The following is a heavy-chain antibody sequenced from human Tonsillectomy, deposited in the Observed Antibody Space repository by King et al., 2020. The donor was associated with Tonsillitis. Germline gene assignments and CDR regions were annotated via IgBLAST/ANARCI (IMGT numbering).Heavy chain of an antibody. CDR2: ISGSGGTT. CDR1: GFTFNTFA. J-gene: IGHJ4*02. Sequence: VQLVQSGGGLVQPGGSLTVSCAASGFTFNTFAMSWVRQAPGKGLEWVSTISGSGGTTHYADSVKGRFTISRDNSKNTLHLQMKSLRAEDTALYYCAKVRRPPMNDFLTGYIIDFDYWGQGTLAIVSS. CDR3: AKVRRPPMNDFLTGYIIDFDY. D-gene: IGHD3-9*01. V-gene: IGHV3-23*04.